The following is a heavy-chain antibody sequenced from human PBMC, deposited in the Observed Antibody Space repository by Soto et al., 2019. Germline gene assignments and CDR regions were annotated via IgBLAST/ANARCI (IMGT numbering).Heavy chain of an antibody. Sequence: SETLSLTCTVSGGSISSSSYYWGWIRQPPGKGLEWIGSIYYSGSTYYNPSLKSRVTISVDTSKNQFSLKLSSVTAADTAVYYCARVVGITIFGVVIQDSGNWFDPWGQGTLVTVSS. CDR1: GGSISSSSYY. CDR3: ARVVGITIFGVVIQDSGNWFDP. D-gene: IGHD3-3*01. CDR2: IYYSGST. J-gene: IGHJ5*02. V-gene: IGHV4-39*01.